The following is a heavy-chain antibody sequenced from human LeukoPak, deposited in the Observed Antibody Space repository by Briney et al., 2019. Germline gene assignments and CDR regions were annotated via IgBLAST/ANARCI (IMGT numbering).Heavy chain of an antibody. CDR1: GGSISSYC. CDR3: ARVNYDFWSGYLWFDP. D-gene: IGHD3-3*01. CDR2: IYYSGST. Sequence: PSETLSLTCTVSGGSISSYCWSWIRQPPGKGLEWIGYIYYSGSTNYNPSLKSRVTISVDTSKNQFSLKLSSVTAADTAVYYCARVNYDFWSGYLWFDPWGQGTLVTVSS. V-gene: IGHV4-59*01. J-gene: IGHJ5*02.